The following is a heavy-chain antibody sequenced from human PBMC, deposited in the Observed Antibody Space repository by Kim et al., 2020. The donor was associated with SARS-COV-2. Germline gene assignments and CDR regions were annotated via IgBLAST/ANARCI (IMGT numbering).Heavy chain of an antibody. D-gene: IGHD3-22*01. CDR2: IYYSGST. J-gene: IGHJ5*02. CDR3: ARVRDDSSGYWYPGNNWFDP. CDR1: GGSISSYY. V-gene: IGHV4-59*01. Sequence: SETLSLTCTVSGGSISSYYWSWIRQPPGKGLEWIGYIYYSGSTNYNPSLKSRVTISVDTSKNQFSLKLSSVTAADTAVYYCARVRDDSSGYWYPGNNWFDPWGQGTLVTVSS.